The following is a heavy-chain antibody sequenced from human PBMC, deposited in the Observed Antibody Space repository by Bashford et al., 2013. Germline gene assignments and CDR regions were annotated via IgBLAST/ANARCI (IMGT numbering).Heavy chain of an antibody. CDR3: AKEVMVQGVIRYYGMDV. CDR1: GYTFTSYD. D-gene: IGHD3-10*01. V-gene: IGHV1-8*01. J-gene: IGHJ6*02. CDR2: MNPNSGNT. Sequence: ASVKVSCKASGYTFTSYDINWVRQATGQGLEWMGWMNPNSGNTGYAQKFQGRVTMTRNTSISTAYMELNSLRAEDTALYYCAKEVMVQGVIRYYGMDVWGQGTTVTVSS.